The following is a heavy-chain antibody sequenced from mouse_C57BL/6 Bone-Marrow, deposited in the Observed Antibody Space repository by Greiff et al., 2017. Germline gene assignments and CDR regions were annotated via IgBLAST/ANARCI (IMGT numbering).Heavy chain of an antibody. J-gene: IGHJ1*03. CDR2: IYPSDSET. CDR3: ARHSGSSYPWYFDV. Sequence: QVQLQQPGAELVRPGSSVKLSCKASGYTFTSYWMDWVKQRPGQGLEWIGNIYPSDSETHYNQKFKDKATLTVDKSSSTAYMQLSSLTSEDSAVYYCARHSGSSYPWYFDVWGTGTTVTVSS. CDR1: GYTFTSYW. V-gene: IGHV1-61*01. D-gene: IGHD1-1*01.